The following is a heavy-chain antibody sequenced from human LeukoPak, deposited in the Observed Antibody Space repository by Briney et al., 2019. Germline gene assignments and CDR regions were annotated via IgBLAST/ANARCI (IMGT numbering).Heavy chain of an antibody. CDR3: ARVGYYDFWSGYTLHRGPLDY. CDR1: GFTFSDYY. Sequence: GGSLGLSCAASGFTFSDYYMSWVRQAPGKGLEWVSYISSSGSTIYYADSVKGRFTISRDNAKNSLYLQMNSLRAEDTAVYYCARVGYYDFWSGYTLHRGPLDYWGQGTLVTVSS. J-gene: IGHJ4*02. D-gene: IGHD3-3*01. CDR2: ISSSGSTI. V-gene: IGHV3-11*04.